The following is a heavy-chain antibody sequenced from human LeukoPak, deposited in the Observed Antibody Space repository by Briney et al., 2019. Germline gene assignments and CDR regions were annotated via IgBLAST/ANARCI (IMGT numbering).Heavy chain of an antibody. CDR2: IIPISDTA. D-gene: IGHD6-13*01. J-gene: IGHJ3*02. V-gene: IGHV1-69*05. Sequence: SVKVSCKASGGTFSSYAISWVRQAPGQGLEWMGGIIPISDTANYAQKFQGRVTITTDEFTSTAYMELSSLRSEDTAVYYCARGQQVRLPGAFDIWGQGTMVTVSS. CDR3: ARGQQVRLPGAFDI. CDR1: GGTFSSYA.